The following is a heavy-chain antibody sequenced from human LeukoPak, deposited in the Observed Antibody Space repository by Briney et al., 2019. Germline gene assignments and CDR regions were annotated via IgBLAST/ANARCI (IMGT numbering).Heavy chain of an antibody. V-gene: IGHV7-4-1*02. CDR3: ARAPRYYGSGSYYFEY. CDR1: GYTFTDNA. J-gene: IGHJ4*02. D-gene: IGHD3-10*01. Sequence: VASVKVSCKASGYTFTDNAMNWVRQAPGQGLEWMGWINTNTGSPTYAQGFTGRFAFSLDTSVSTAYLQITSLKTEDTAVYFCARAPRYYGSGSYYFEYWGQGTLVTVSS. CDR2: INTNTGSP.